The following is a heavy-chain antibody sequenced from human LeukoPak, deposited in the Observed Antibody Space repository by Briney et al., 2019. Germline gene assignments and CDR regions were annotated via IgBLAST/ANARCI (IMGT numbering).Heavy chain of an antibody. Sequence: ASVKVSCKASGYTFTGYYIHWVRQAPGQGLEWMGWINPNSGGTNYAQKFQGRVTMTRDTSISTAYMELSRLRSDDTAVYYCAGSNHYYDSSGYPYAFDIWGQGTMVTVSS. CDR1: GYTFTGYY. D-gene: IGHD3-22*01. CDR2: INPNSGGT. CDR3: AGSNHYYDSSGYPYAFDI. V-gene: IGHV1-2*02. J-gene: IGHJ3*02.